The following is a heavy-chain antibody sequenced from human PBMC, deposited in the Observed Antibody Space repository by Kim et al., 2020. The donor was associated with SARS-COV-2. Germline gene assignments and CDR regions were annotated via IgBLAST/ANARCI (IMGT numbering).Heavy chain of an antibody. Sequence: GGSLRLSCAASGFTFSSYSMNWVRQAPGKGLEWVSSISSSSSYIYYADSVKGRFTISRDNAKNSLYLQMNSLRAEDTAVYYCARDKVVSGSYSDYWGQGTLVTVSS. J-gene: IGHJ4*02. D-gene: IGHD1-26*01. CDR1: GFTFSSYS. CDR2: ISSSSSYI. V-gene: IGHV3-21*01. CDR3: ARDKVVSGSYSDY.